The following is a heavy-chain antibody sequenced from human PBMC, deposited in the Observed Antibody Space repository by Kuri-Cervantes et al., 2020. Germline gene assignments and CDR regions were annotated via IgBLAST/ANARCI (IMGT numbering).Heavy chain of an antibody. CDR2: IWYDGSNK. Sequence: GESLKISCAASGFTFSDYYMGWIRQAPGKGLEWVAVIWYDGSNKYYADSVKGRFTISRDNSKNTLYLQMNSLRAEDTAVYYCARDPGYSYGYGGYFDLWGLGTLVTVSS. V-gene: IGHV3-33*08. J-gene: IGHJ2*01. D-gene: IGHD5-18*01. CDR1: GFTFSDYY. CDR3: ARDPGYSYGYGGYFDL.